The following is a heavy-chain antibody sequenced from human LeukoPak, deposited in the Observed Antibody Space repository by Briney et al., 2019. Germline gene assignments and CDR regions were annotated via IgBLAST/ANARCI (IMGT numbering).Heavy chain of an antibody. D-gene: IGHD6-13*01. J-gene: IGHJ4*02. CDR2: IYYSGNT. CDR3: ARVWYGRNFDD. CDR1: GGSISHYY. Sequence: PSETLSLTCTVSGGSISHYYWSWIRQPPGKALEWIGYIYYSGNTYYNPSLKSRVTISLGTSKNHFSLELSSVTAADTVVYYCARVWYGRNFDDWGQGALVTVSS. V-gene: IGHV4-59*12.